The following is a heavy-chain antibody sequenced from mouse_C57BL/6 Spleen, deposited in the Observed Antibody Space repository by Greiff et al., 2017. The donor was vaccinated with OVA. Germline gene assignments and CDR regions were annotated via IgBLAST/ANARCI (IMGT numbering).Heavy chain of an antibody. CDR3: VSEDPFAY. CDR1: GFSFNTYA. J-gene: IGHJ3*01. CDR2: IRSKSNNYAT. Sequence: DVMLVESGGGLVQPKGSLKLSCAASGFSFNTYAMNWVRQAPGKGLEWVARIRSKSNNYATYYADSVKDRFTISRDDSESMLYLQMNNLKTEDTAMYYCVSEDPFAYWGQGTLVTVSA. V-gene: IGHV10-1*01.